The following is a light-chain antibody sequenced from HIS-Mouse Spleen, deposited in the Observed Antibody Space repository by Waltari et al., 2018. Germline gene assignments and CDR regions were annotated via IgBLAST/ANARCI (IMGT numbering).Light chain of an antibody. Sequence: SYELTQPPSVSVSPGQTARITCSGDALPKKYAYWYQHKSGQAPVLVLYEDRKRPSGIPARFSGSSSGPMATLTISGAQVEDEADYYCYSTDSSGNHRVFGGGTKLTVL. V-gene: IGLV3-10*01. CDR2: EDR. CDR1: ALPKKY. CDR3: YSTDSSGNHRV. J-gene: IGLJ2*01.